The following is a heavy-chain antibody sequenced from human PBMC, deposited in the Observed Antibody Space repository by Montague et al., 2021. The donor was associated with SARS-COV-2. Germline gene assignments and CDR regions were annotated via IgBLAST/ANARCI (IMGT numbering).Heavy chain of an antibody. J-gene: IGHJ6*02. CDR3: ARQATLLRGSDPPGA. V-gene: IGHV4-39*01. Sequence: SETLSLTCTVSGGSISSTAYYWGWIRQPPGKGLEWIGSIYYTVNTYYNPSLKSRVTISVDASKNQFSLTLSSVSAADTAVYYCARQATLLRGSDPPGAWGQGTTVTVSS. CDR2: IYYTVNT. D-gene: IGHD3-10*01. CDR1: GGSISSTAYY.